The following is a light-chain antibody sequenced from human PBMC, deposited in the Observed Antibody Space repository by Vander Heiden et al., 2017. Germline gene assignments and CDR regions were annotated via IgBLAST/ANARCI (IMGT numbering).Light chain of an antibody. CDR1: SSDVGGYNY. Sequence: QSVLTQPASVSGSLGQSTTISCTVTSSDVGGYNYVSWDQQPPGKAPKHMIYDVSNRPSGVSNRFSGSKSGNTASLTISGLQAEDEADYYCSSYTSSSTLDVFGTGTKVTVL. CDR2: DVS. J-gene: IGLJ1*01. CDR3: SSYTSSSTLDV. V-gene: IGLV2-14*03.